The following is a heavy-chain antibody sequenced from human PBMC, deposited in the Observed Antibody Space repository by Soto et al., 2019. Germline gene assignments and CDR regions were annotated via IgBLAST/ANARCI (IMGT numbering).Heavy chain of an antibody. CDR1: GVSIRNSY. V-gene: IGHV4-4*07. CDR3: ARGGGVPALGDT. CDR2: ISTSGNT. Sequence: PXETLSLSFSGSGVSIRNSYWAWIRQSAGKGLEWIGRISTSGNTNYNPSLNSRLTMSVDTSKNQVSLKLTSVTAADTAVYYCARGGGVPALGDTWGQGTLVTVSS. J-gene: IGHJ5*02. D-gene: IGHD3-16*01.